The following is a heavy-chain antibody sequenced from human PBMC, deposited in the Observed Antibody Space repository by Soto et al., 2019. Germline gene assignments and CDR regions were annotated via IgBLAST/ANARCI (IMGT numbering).Heavy chain of an antibody. CDR2: INSDGSST. Sequence: GGSLRLSCAASGFTFSSYWMHWVRQAPGKGLVWVSRINSDGSSTSYADSVKGRFTISRDNSRNTLHLQMSSLRVEDTALYHCAKALVPALTAKFGYWGQGTLVTVSS. V-gene: IGHV3-74*01. J-gene: IGHJ4*02. D-gene: IGHD5-18*01. CDR1: GFTFSSYW. CDR3: AKALVPALTAKFGY.